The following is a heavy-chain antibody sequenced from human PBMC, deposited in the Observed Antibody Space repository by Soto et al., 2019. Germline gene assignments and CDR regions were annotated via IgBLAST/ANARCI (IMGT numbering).Heavy chain of an antibody. D-gene: IGHD3-10*01. CDR2: TRPNNGNT. CDR3: VRDLDGSGSYYTDY. Sequence: ASVNVSCKASGYTFSIYGINWVRQASGQGLEWMGWTRPNNGNTKYAQNLQGRVTMTTDTSTSTAYMELRSLRPDDTAVYYCVRDLDGSGSYYTDYWGQGTLVTVSS. V-gene: IGHV1-18*01. J-gene: IGHJ4*02. CDR1: GYTFSIYG.